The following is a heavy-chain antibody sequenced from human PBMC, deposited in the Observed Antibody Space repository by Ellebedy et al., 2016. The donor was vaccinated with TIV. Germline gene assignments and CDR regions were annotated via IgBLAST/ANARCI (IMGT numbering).Heavy chain of an antibody. CDR3: ARGFLTMIVVVGLDAFDI. V-gene: IGHV1-2*04. CDR2: INPNSGGT. D-gene: IGHD3-22*01. Sequence: ASVKVSCKASGYTFTGYYMHWVRQAPGQGLEWMGWINPNSGGTNYAQKFQGWVTMTRDTSISTAYMELSRLRSDDTAVYYCARGFLTMIVVVGLDAFDIWGQGTMVTVSS. J-gene: IGHJ3*02. CDR1: GYTFTGYY.